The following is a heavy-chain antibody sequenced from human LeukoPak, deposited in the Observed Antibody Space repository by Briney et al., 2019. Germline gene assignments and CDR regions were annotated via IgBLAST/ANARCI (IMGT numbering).Heavy chain of an antibody. CDR3: AKRMGPSIAATDLDY. J-gene: IGHJ4*02. CDR2: ISYDGSNK. CDR1: GFTFSSYG. D-gene: IGHD6-13*01. V-gene: IGHV3-30*18. Sequence: GGSLRLSCAASGFTFSSYGMNWVRQAPGKGLEWVAVISYDGSNKYYVDSVKGRFTISRDNSKNTLYLQMNSLRGEDTAVYYCAKRMGPSIAATDLDYWGQGTLVTVSS.